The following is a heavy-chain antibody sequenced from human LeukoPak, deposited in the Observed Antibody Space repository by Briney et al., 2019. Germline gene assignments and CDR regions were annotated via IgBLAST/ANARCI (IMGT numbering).Heavy chain of an antibody. Sequence: SETLSLTCTVSGGSISSYYWSWIRQPPGKGLEWIGYIYYSGSTNYNPSLKSRVTISVDTSKNQFSLKLSSVTAADTAVYYRARGISKWELLDYYYYMDVWGKGTTVTVSS. J-gene: IGHJ6*03. V-gene: IGHV4-59*01. D-gene: IGHD1-26*01. CDR1: GGSISSYY. CDR3: ARGISKWELLDYYYYMDV. CDR2: IYYSGST.